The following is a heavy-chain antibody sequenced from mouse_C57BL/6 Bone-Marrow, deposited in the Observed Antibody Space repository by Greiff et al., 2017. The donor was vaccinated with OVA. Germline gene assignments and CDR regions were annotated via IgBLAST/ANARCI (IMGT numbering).Heavy chain of an antibody. D-gene: IGHD1-1*01. Sequence: QVQLKESGPELVKPGASVKISCKASGYAFSSSWMNWVKQRPGKGLEWIGRIYPGDGDTNYNGKFKGKATLTADKSSSTAYMQLSSLTSEDSAVYFCARHYYYGTQYYFDYWGQGTTLTVSS. CDR2: IYPGDGDT. J-gene: IGHJ2*01. V-gene: IGHV1-82*01. CDR3: ARHYYYGTQYYFDY. CDR1: GYAFSSSW.